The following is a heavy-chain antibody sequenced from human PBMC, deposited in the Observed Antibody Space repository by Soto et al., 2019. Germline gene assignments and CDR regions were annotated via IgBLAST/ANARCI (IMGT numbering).Heavy chain of an antibody. Sequence: ASVKASCKASGGTFSSYAISWVRQAPGQGLEWMGGIIPIFGTANYAQKFQGRVTITAVESTSTAYMELSSLRSEDTAVYYCARGARELLHTYYYYGMDVWGQGTTVTVSS. J-gene: IGHJ6*02. V-gene: IGHV1-69*13. CDR3: ARGARELLHTYYYYGMDV. CDR2: IIPIFGTA. D-gene: IGHD3-10*01. CDR1: GGTFSSYA.